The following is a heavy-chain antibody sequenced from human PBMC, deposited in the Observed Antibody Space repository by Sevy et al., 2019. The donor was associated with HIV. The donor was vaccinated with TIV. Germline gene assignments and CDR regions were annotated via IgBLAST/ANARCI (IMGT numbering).Heavy chain of an antibody. J-gene: IGHJ4*02. CDR1: GFTFSSYA. Sequence: GGSLRLSCAASGFTFSSYAMSWVRQTPGKGLEWVGRIKSKTDGGTTDYAAPVKGGLTISRDDSKNTLYLQMNSLKTEDTAVYYCTAIVVVPAELWGQGTLVTVSS. CDR2: IKSKTDGGTT. D-gene: IGHD2-2*01. CDR3: TAIVVVPAEL. V-gene: IGHV3-15*01.